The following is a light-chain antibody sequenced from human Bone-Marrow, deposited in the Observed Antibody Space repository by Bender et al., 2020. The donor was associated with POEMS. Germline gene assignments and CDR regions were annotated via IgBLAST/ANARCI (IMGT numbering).Light chain of an antibody. CDR2: DVN. Sequence: QSALTQPHSVSGSPGQSVTVSCTGTSGDFGDHEFVSWYQQHTGQAPKLLIFDVNKRPSGVPDRFSGSKSGNTASLTISGLQPDDEADYYCSSYAGLYTFVLGTGTTVSVL. V-gene: IGLV2-11*01. CDR1: SGDFGDHEF. CDR3: SSYAGLYTFV. J-gene: IGLJ1*01.